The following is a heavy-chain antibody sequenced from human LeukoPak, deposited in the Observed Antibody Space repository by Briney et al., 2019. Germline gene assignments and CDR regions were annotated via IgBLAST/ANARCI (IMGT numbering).Heavy chain of an antibody. CDR3: ARGTTMVRGVIASRMFDY. CDR1: GDSVSSNSAA. Sequence: SQTLSLTCAISGDSVSSNSAAWNRIRQSPSRGLEWLGSTYYRSKWYNDYAVSVKSRITINPDTSKNQFSLQLNSVTPEDTAVYYCARGTTMVRGVIASRMFDYWGQGTLVTVSS. V-gene: IGHV6-1*01. J-gene: IGHJ4*02. CDR2: TYYRSKWYN. D-gene: IGHD3-10*01.